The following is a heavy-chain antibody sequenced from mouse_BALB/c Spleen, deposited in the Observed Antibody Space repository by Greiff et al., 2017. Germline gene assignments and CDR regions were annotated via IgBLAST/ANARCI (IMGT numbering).Heavy chain of an antibody. V-gene: IGHV2-2*02. CDR1: GFSLTSYG. Sequence: VKLVESGPGLVQPSQSLSITCTVSGFSLTSYGVHWVRQSPGKGLEWLGVIWSGGSTDYNAAFISRLSISKDNSKSQVFFKMNSLQANDTAIYYCARRGDGYYGYYAMDYWGQGTPVTVSS. CDR2: IWSGGST. D-gene: IGHD2-3*01. J-gene: IGHJ4*01. CDR3: ARRGDGYYGYYAMDY.